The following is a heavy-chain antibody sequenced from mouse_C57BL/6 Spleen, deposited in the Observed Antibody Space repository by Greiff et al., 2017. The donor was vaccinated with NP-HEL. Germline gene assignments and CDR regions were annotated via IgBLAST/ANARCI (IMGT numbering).Heavy chain of an antibody. CDR3: ARGWNYGSSYEALDY. CDR1: GFTFSSYG. J-gene: IGHJ4*01. Sequence: EVKLVESGGDLVKPGGSLKLSCAASGFTFSSYGMSWVRQTPDKRLEWVATISSGGSYTYYPDSVKGRFTISRDNAKNNLYLQMSSLKSEDTAMYYCARGWNYGSSYEALDYWGQGTSVTVSS. CDR2: ISSGGSYT. D-gene: IGHD1-1*01. V-gene: IGHV5-6*02.